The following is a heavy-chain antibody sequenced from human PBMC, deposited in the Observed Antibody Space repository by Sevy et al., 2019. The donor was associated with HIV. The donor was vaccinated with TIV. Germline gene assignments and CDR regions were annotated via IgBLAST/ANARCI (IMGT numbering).Heavy chain of an antibody. CDR2: LSDSGVST. V-gene: IGHV3-23*01. CDR3: AGDRDTSATGSLFDS. J-gene: IGHJ4*02. D-gene: IGHD3-9*01. Sequence: GGSLRLSCAASGFTSSSYAMSWVRQPPGRGLEWVSNLSDSGVSTYYADSVKGRFTISRDNSKNILYLQMNSLRAEDTAVYYCAGDRDTSATGSLFDSWGQGTLVTVSS. CDR1: GFTSSSYA.